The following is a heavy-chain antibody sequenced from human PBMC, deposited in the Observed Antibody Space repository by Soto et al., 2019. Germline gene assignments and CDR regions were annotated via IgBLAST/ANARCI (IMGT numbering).Heavy chain of an antibody. CDR3: ASLIAARPRQAFDI. D-gene: IGHD6-6*01. CDR2: ISSSSSYI. CDR1: GFTFSSYS. V-gene: IGHV3-21*01. J-gene: IGHJ3*02. Sequence: PGGSLRLSCAVSGFTFSSYSMNWVRQAPGKGLEWVSSISSSSSYIYYADSVKGRFTISRDNAKNSLYLQMNSLRAEDTAVYYCASLIAARPRQAFDIWGQGTMVTVS.